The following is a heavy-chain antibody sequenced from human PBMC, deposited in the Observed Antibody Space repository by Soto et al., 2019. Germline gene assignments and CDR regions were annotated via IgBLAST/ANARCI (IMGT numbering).Heavy chain of an antibody. CDR2: ISYDGSNK. V-gene: IGHV3-30*18. CDR1: GFTFSSYG. D-gene: IGHD4-4*01. J-gene: IGHJ6*03. Sequence: PGGSLRLSCAASGFTFSSYGMHWVSQAPGKGLEWVAVISYDGSNKYYADSVKGRFTISRDNSKNTLYLQMNSLRAEDTAVYYCAKDRLQGRSYYYYYYMDVWGKGTTVTVSS. CDR3: AKDRLQGRSYYYYYYMDV.